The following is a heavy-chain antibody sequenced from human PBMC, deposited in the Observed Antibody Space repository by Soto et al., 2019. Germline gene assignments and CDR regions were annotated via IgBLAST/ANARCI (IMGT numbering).Heavy chain of an antibody. V-gene: IGHV1-18*01. CDR3: ARDYSSGWYDRYFDY. J-gene: IGHJ4*02. Sequence: ASVKVSCKASGYTFTSYGISWVRQAPGQGLEWMGWISAYNGNANYAQKLQGGVTMTTDTSTSTAYMELRSLRSDDTAVYYCARDYSSGWYDRYFDYWGQGTLVTVSS. CDR1: GYTFTSYG. D-gene: IGHD6-19*01. CDR2: ISAYNGNA.